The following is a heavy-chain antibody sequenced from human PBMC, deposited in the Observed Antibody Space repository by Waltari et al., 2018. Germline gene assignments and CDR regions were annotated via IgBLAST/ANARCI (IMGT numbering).Heavy chain of an antibody. Sequence: EVQLVESGGGLVQPGGSLRLSCAASGFTFSSYSMNWVRQAPGKELEWVSSLTSSRSTIYDADSVKGRFTISRDNAKNSLYLQMNSLRAEDTAVYYCASLARPEIDYWGQGTLVTVSS. CDR2: LTSSRSTI. J-gene: IGHJ4*02. D-gene: IGHD6-6*01. CDR1: GFTFSSYS. V-gene: IGHV3-48*01. CDR3: ASLARPEIDY.